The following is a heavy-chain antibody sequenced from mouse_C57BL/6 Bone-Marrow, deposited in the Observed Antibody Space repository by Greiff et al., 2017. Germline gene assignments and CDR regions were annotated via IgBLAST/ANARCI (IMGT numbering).Heavy chain of an antibody. CDR3: ASYYSNSY. Sequence: EVMLVESGGDLVKPGGSLKLSCAASGFTFSSYGMSWVRQTPDKRLEWVATISSGGSYTYYPDSVKGRFTISRDNAKNTLYLQMSSLKSEDTAMYYCASYYSNSYWGQGTTLTVSS. CDR2: ISSGGSYT. J-gene: IGHJ2*01. D-gene: IGHD2-5*01. V-gene: IGHV5-6*01. CDR1: GFTFSSYG.